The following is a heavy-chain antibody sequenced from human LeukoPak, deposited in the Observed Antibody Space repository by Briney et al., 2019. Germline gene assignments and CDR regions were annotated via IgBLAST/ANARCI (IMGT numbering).Heavy chain of an antibody. V-gene: IGHV3-30-3*01. CDR2: ISYDGSNK. CDR3: AKDRQYQLLNEGYYFDY. D-gene: IGHD2-2*01. CDR1: GFTFSSYA. Sequence: PGGSLRLSCAASGFTFSSYAMHWVRQAPGKGLEWVAVISYDGSNKYYADSVKGRFTISRDNSKNTLYLQMNSLRAEDTAVYYCAKDRQYQLLNEGYYFDYWGQGTLVTVSS. J-gene: IGHJ4*02.